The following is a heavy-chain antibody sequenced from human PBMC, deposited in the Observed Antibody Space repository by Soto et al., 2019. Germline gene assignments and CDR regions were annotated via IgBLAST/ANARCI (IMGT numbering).Heavy chain of an antibody. V-gene: IGHV1-69*01. Sequence: QVQLVQSGTEVKKPGSSVKGSCKASGGTFSSYAISWVRQAPGQGLEWMGGIIPIFGTTNDAQRFQGRASITADETTSTTYMELSSLRSEDTAVYYCAGSYKYGSGTFDAFDIWGQGTLVTVSS. D-gene: IGHD3-10*01. CDR2: IIPIFGTT. J-gene: IGHJ3*02. CDR1: GGTFSSYA. CDR3: AGSYKYGSGTFDAFDI.